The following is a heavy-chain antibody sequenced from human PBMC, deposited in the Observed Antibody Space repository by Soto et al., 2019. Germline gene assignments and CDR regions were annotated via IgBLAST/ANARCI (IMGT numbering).Heavy chain of an antibody. D-gene: IGHD3-3*01. J-gene: IGHJ4*02. CDR2: IYYSGST. CDR1: GGSISSYY. Sequence: SETLSLTCTVSGGSISSYYWSWIRQPPGKGLEWIGYIYYSGSTNYNPSLKSRVTISVDTSKNQFSLKLSSVTAADTAVYYCARGRQDFWSGYQVGFDYWGQGTLVTVS. V-gene: IGHV4-59*12. CDR3: ARGRQDFWSGYQVGFDY.